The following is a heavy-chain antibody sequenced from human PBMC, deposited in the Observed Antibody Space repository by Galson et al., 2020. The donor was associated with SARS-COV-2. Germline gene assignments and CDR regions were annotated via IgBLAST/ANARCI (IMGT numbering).Heavy chain of an antibody. D-gene: IGHD3-9*01. CDR1: GFTVSSNY. CDR3: AREGYYDIPPF. CDR2: IYSGGST. J-gene: IGHJ4*02. Sequence: QAGGSLRLSCAASGFTVSSNYMSWVRQAPGKGLEWVSVIYSGGSTYYADSVKGRFTISRDNSKNTLYLQMNSLRAEDTAVYYCAREGYYDIPPFWGQGTLVTVSS. V-gene: IGHV3-53*01.